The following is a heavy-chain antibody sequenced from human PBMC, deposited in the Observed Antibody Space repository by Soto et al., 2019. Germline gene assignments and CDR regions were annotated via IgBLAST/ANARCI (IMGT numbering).Heavy chain of an antibody. J-gene: IGHJ3*02. V-gene: IGHV4-59*01. CDR3: ARRFHYYDSSGYYSDAFDI. Sequence: SESLSLTCTVSGGSISSYYWSWIRQPPVKGLEWIGYIYYSGSTNYNPSLKSRVTISVDTSKNQFSLKLSSVTAADTAVYYCARRFHYYDSSGYYSDAFDIWGQGTMVTVSS. D-gene: IGHD3-22*01. CDR1: GGSISSYY. CDR2: IYYSGST.